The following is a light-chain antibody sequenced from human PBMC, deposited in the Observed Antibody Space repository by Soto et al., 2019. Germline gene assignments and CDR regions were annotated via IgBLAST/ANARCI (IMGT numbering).Light chain of an antibody. V-gene: IGKV3-20*01. Sequence: EIVLTQSPATLSSFPGDRVTLSCRASQSVSSSYLAWYQQKPGQAPRLLIYGASSRATGIPDRFSGSGSGTDFTLTISRLEPEDFAVYYCQQYGSSLSITFGQGTRLEIK. CDR2: GAS. CDR1: QSVSSSY. J-gene: IGKJ5*01. CDR3: QQYGSSLSIT.